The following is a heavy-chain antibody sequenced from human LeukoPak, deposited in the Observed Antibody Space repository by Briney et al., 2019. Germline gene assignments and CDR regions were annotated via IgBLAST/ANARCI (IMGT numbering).Heavy chain of an antibody. V-gene: IGHV1-2*02. CDR1: GYTFTGYY. CDR2: INPNSGGT. J-gene: IGHJ6*03. Sequence: GASVKVSCKASGYTFTGYYMHWVRQAPGQELEWMGWINPNSGGTNYAQKFQGRVTMTRDTSISTAYMELSRLRSDDTAVYYCARGMTTVTPGYYYYMDVWGKGTTVTVSS. CDR3: ARGMTTVTPGYYYYMDV. D-gene: IGHD4-11*01.